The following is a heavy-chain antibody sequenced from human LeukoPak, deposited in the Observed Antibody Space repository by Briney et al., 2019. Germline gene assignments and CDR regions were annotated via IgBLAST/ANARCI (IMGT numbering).Heavy chain of an antibody. CDR1: GFTFSSYA. D-gene: IGHD3-9*01. V-gene: IGHV3-23*01. Sequence: PGGSLRLSCAASGFTFSSYAMSWVRQAPGKGLEWVSAISGSGGSTHYADSVKGRFTISRDNSKNTLYLQMNSLRAEDTAVYYCAKNRYYDILTGHDAFDIWGQGTMVTVSS. CDR3: AKNRYYDILTGHDAFDI. J-gene: IGHJ3*02. CDR2: ISGSGGST.